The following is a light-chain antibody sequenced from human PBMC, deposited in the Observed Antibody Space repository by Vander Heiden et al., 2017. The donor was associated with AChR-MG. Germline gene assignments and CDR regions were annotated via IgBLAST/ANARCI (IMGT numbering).Light chain of an antibody. CDR2: KAS. CDR1: QSISSW. Sequence: DLPMTQSPSTLSASVGDRVTITCRASQSISSWLAWYQQKSGKAPKLLIFKASTLESGVPSRFSGSGSGTEFTLTISSLQPDDLATYYCQHYSTFPLTLGGGTQVEIK. CDR3: QHYSTFPLT. J-gene: IGKJ4*01. V-gene: IGKV1-5*03.